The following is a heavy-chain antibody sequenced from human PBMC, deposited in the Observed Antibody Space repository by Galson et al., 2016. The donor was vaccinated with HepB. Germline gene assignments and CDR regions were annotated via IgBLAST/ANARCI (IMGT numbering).Heavy chain of an antibody. J-gene: IGHJ4*02. D-gene: IGHD2-15*01. CDR3: ARHLARYCSGGTCCGSPVPFDN. V-gene: IGHV5-51*01. CDR1: GYSFTNFW. Sequence: QSGAEVKKPGESLEISCKASGYSFTNFWIAWVRQMPGKGLEWMGIIYPGYSDTRYSPSFQGQVTISADKSITTAYLKWSSLKASDTAIYYCARHLARYCSGGTCCGSPVPFDNWGQGTLVTVSS. CDR2: IYPGYSDT.